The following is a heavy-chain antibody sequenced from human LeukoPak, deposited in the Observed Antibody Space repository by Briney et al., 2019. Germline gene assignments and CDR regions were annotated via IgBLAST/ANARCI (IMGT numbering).Heavy chain of an antibody. CDR2: IYYSGST. CDR3: ARNGLLMVPDY. D-gene: IGHD2-8*01. V-gene: IGHV4-31*03. CDR1: GGSISSGGYY. Sequence: KSSQTLSLTCTVSGGSISSGGYYWSWMRQHPGKGLEWIGYIYYSGSTYYNPSLKSRVTISVDTSKNQFSLKLSSVTAADTAVYYCARNGLLMVPDYWGQGTLVTVSS. J-gene: IGHJ4*02.